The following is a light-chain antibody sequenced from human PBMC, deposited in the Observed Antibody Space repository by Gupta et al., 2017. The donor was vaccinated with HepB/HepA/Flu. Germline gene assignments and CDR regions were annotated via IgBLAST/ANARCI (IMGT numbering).Light chain of an antibody. J-gene: IGKJ1*01. Sequence: IVLTQSPGTLSLSPGERATLSCRASHTVGSSYLAWYQQKPGQAPRLLIFRASTRATGIPDRFSGSGSGTDFTLTISRLEPEDFAVYYCQQDGSSPQTFGQGTKVEIK. V-gene: IGKV3-20*01. CDR2: RAS. CDR3: QQDGSSPQT. CDR1: HTVGSSY.